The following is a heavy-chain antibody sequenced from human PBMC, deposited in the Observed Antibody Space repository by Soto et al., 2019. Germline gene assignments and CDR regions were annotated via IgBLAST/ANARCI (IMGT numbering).Heavy chain of an antibody. Sequence: QVQLVQSGAEVKKPGASVHVSCKASGYTFSNYYLHWVRQAPGQGLEWMGWINPDTGGTNYAQNFQGRVSMTGDTSISTAYMELSRLKSDDTAVYYCAKSHCTGWSREYFDLWGRGTLVIVS. CDR2: INPDTGGT. CDR1: GYTFSNYY. V-gene: IGHV1-2*02. D-gene: IGHD6-19*01. CDR3: AKSHCTGWSREYFDL. J-gene: IGHJ2*01.